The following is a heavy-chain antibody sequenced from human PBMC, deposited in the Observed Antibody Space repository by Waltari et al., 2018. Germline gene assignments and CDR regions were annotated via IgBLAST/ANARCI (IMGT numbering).Heavy chain of an antibody. Sequence: QMQLVQSEAEVKKPGASVKVSCQASGYPFKNYDLNWVRQAAGQGLEWMGWMNPNSGNTGYAQQFQGRVTMTRNTSITTAYMELTSLRSEDTAVYYCARGTRSFDPWGQGTLVTVSS. CDR3: ARGTRSFDP. CDR1: GYPFKNYD. CDR2: MNPNSGNT. V-gene: IGHV1-8*01. D-gene: IGHD2-2*01. J-gene: IGHJ5*02.